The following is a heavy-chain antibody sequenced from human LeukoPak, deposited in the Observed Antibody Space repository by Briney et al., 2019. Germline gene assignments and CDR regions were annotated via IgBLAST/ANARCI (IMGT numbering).Heavy chain of an antibody. CDR3: ARVVHYGSGPAVG. Sequence: GGSLRLSCVSSGFTFSSYAMNWVRQAPGKGLEWVSVISSSATTIYYADSVKGRFTISRDNARNSVHLQMNSLRAEDTAVYYCARVVHYGSGPAVGWGQGTLVTVSS. J-gene: IGHJ4*02. CDR1: GFTFSSYA. D-gene: IGHD3-10*01. V-gene: IGHV3-48*04. CDR2: ISSSATTI.